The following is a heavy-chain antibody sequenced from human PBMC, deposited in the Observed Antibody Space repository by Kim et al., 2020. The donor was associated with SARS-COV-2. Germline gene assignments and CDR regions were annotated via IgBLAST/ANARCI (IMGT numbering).Heavy chain of an antibody. J-gene: IGHJ5*01. D-gene: IGHD6-19*01. Sequence: SETLSLTCSVSGASIHSRNHYWGWIRQPPGKGLEWIANVDSSGNSYYSPSLRSRVALSLDTSKNQFSLILRSLTGADTAVYYCAKAGTTGCSSGWAYGFDSWGQGSLVTVSS. V-gene: IGHV4-39*07. CDR2: VDSSGNS. CDR1: GASIHSRNHY. CDR3: AKAGTTGCSSGWAYGFDS.